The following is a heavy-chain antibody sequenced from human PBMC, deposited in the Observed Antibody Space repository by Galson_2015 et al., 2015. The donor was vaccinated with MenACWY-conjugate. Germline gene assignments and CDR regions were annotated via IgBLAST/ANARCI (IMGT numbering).Heavy chain of an antibody. V-gene: IGHV3-7*03. J-gene: IGHJ6*02. Sequence: SLRLSCAASGFSFSNTWMYWVRQAPGKGLEWVASIKKDGSEKYYVDSVKGRFTISRDNAKNSMYLEMNSLRVEDTAVYSCARGHYGMDVWGQGTTVTASS. CDR2: IKKDGSEK. CDR1: GFSFSNTW. CDR3: ARGHYGMDV.